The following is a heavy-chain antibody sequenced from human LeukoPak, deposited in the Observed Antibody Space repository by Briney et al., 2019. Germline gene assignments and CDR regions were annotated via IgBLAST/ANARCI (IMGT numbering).Heavy chain of an antibody. Sequence: GGSLRLSCAASGFTVSDDYMSWVRQAPGKGLEWVSVMYSGGDTYYANSVKGRFTFSRDISKNTLYLQMNGLRTEDTAMYYCARDAPQVPAAGVLASWGQGTLVTVSS. V-gene: IGHV3-53*01. CDR3: ARDAPQVPAAGVLAS. J-gene: IGHJ5*02. CDR2: MYSGGDT. D-gene: IGHD6-13*01. CDR1: GFTVSDDY.